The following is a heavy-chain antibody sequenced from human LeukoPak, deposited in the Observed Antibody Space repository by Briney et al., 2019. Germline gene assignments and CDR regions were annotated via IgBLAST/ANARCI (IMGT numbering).Heavy chain of an antibody. CDR1: GFSVSSSY. CDR2: ISSSSYI. Sequence: GGSLRLSCAASGFSVSSSYMSWVRQAPGKGLEWVSSISSSSYIYYADSVKGRFTISRDNAKNSLYLQMNSLRAEDTAVYYCAREGRVTTYNYYYSMDVWGKGTTVTVSS. CDR3: AREGRVTTYNYYYSMDV. D-gene: IGHD4-17*01. J-gene: IGHJ6*03. V-gene: IGHV3-21*01.